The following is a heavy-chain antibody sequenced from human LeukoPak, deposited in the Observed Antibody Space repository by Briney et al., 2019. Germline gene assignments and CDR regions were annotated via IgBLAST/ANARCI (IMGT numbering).Heavy chain of an antibody. CDR1: GFTFSNYW. CDR2: IKQDGREK. D-gene: IGHD6-13*01. CDR3: TRDEAAATN. J-gene: IGHJ4*02. V-gene: IGHV3-7*01. Sequence: GGSLRLSCAGSGFTFSNYWMSWVRQAPGKGPEWVANIKQDGREKHYVDSVKGRFNISRDNAKSSLYLQMNSLRAEDTAVYYCTRDEAAATNWGQGTLVTVSS.